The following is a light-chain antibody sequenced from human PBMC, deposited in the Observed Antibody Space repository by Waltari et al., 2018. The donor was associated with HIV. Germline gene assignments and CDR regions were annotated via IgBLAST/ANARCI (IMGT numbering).Light chain of an antibody. J-gene: IGLJ2*01. CDR2: DVS. V-gene: IGLV2-11*01. Sequence: QSALTQPRSVSGSPGQSVTISCTGTSSDVGGYDYVSWYQQHPGEAPKLIMYDVSKRPSGVPVRFSCSKSGNTASLTISGLQAEDEADYYCCSYAGSDTFVLFGGGTKVTVL. CDR3: CSYAGSDTFVL. CDR1: SSDVGGYDY.